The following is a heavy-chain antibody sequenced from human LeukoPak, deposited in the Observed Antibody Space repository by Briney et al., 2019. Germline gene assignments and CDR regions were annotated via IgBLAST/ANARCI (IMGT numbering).Heavy chain of an antibody. Sequence: SETLSLTCTVSGGSISSYYWSWIRQPPGKGLEWIGYIYYSGSTNYNPSLKSRVTMSVDTSKNQFSLKLSSVPAADTAVYYCVFQPFYYDSSGSLSPDYWGQGTLVTVSS. CDR1: GGSISSYY. CDR2: IYYSGST. D-gene: IGHD3-22*01. V-gene: IGHV4-59*12. J-gene: IGHJ4*02. CDR3: VFQPFYYDSSGSLSPDY.